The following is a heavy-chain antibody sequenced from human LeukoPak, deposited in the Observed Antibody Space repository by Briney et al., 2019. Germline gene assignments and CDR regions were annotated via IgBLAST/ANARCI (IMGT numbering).Heavy chain of an antibody. D-gene: IGHD6-19*01. J-gene: IGHJ4*02. V-gene: IGHV3-30-3*01. CDR3: ARSYSGWSLGGFDY. CDR1: GFTFSSYA. Sequence: PGGSLRLSCAASGFTFSSYAMHWVRQAPGKGLEWVAVISYDGSNKYYADSVKGRFTISRDNSKNTLYLQMNSLRAEDTAVYYCARSYSGWSLGGFDYWGQGTLVTVSS. CDR2: ISYDGSNK.